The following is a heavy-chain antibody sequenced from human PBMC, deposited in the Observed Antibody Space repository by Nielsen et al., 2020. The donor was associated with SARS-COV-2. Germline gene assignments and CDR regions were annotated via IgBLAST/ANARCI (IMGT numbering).Heavy chain of an antibody. CDR1: GFTFSSYG. CDR3: ARDIGIAAAGTGNY. CDR2: IWYDGSNK. D-gene: IGHD6-13*01. Sequence: GGSLRLSCAASGFTFSSYGMHWVRQAPGKGLEWVAVIWYDGSNKYYADPVKSRFTISRDNSKNTLYLQMNSLRAEDTAVYYCARDIGIAAAGTGNYWGQGTLVTVSS. J-gene: IGHJ4*02. V-gene: IGHV3-33*01.